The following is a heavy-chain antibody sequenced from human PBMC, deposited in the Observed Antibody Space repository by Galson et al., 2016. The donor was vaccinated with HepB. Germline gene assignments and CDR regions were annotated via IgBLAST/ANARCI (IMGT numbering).Heavy chain of an antibody. V-gene: IGHV1-46*01. CDR1: GYTFTSYY. CDR2: INPSGGST. D-gene: IGHD2-15*01. Sequence: SVKVSCKASGYTFTSYYMHWVRQAPGQGLEWMGIINPSGGSTRYAQKFQGRVTMTRDTSTSTDYMEFSSLTSDDTAVYYCAREVVEARWFDPWGQGTLVTVSS. J-gene: IGHJ5*02. CDR3: AREVVEARWFDP.